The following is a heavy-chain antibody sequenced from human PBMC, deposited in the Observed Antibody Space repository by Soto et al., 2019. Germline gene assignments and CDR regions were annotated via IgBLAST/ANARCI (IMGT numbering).Heavy chain of an antibody. V-gene: IGHV2-5*02. CDR2: IYFDEDK. J-gene: IGHJ6*02. CDR1: GFSLSSSGMG. Sequence: QISLKESGPALVKPTQTLTLTCTVSGFSLSSSGMGVGWVRQPPGKALEWLALIYFDEDKRYSPSLQSRLTITKDTSKNQVVLTMTNMDPGDTATYYCALCPPQYYYAVDVWGQGTTVTVSS. CDR3: ALCPPQYYYAVDV.